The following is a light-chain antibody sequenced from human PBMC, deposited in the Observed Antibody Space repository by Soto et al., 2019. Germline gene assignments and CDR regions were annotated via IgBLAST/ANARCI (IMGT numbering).Light chain of an antibody. CDR3: QQYNDWPRT. J-gene: IGKJ1*01. V-gene: IGKV3-15*01. CDR2: GAS. CDR1: QCVSSN. Sequence: EIVMTQSPATLYLSPGERATLSCRASQCVSSNLAWYQQKPGQAPRLLIYGASTRATGIPARFSGSGSGTEFTLTISSLQSEDFAVYYCQQYNDWPRTFGQGNKVDIK.